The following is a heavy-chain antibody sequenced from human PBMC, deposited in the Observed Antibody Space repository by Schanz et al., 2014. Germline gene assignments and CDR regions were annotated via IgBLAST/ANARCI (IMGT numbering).Heavy chain of an antibody. CDR3: AKGLGGIYIPLEN. Sequence: LVESGGGVVQPGRSLRLSCAASGFTFNSYVLTWVRQAPGKGLEWVSAISGSGRSTSYADSVKGRFTISRDNSKNTLYLQMNSLRAEDTAVYYCAKGLGGIYIPLENWGQGTLVTVSS. CDR1: GFTFNSYV. D-gene: IGHD5-12*01. V-gene: IGHV3-23*04. J-gene: IGHJ4*02. CDR2: ISGSGRST.